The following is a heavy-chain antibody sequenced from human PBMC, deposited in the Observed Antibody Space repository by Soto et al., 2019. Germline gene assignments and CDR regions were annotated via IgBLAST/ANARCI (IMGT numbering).Heavy chain of an antibody. V-gene: IGHV1-69*08. Sequence: QVQLVQSGAEVKKPGASVKVSCKASVGTFSRYTISWVRQAHGQGLEWMGRIIPILGIANYAQKFKGRVTITATKSTTTAYLELSSLRSYDTAVYYCSRDPRAVVPWGQGPLVTVSS. CDR2: IIPILGIA. J-gene: IGHJ5*02. D-gene: IGHD6-19*01. CDR3: SRDPRAVVP. CDR1: VGTFSRYT.